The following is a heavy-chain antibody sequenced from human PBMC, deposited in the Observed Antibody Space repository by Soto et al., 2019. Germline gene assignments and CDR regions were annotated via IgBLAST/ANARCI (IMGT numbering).Heavy chain of an antibody. CDR3: ARGIAAAGTGY. CDR2: ISSSSSYI. D-gene: IGHD6-13*01. V-gene: IGHV3-21*01. Sequence: GGSLRLSXAASGFTFSSYSMNWVCQAPGKGLEWVSSISSSSSYIYYADSVKGRFTISRDNAKNSLYLQMNSLRAEDTAVYYCARGIAAAGTGYWGQGTLVTVSS. CDR1: GFTFSSYS. J-gene: IGHJ4*02.